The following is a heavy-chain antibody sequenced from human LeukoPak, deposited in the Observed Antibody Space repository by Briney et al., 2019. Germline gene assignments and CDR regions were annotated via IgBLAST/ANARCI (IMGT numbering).Heavy chain of an antibody. D-gene: IGHD1-7*01. CDR1: GGTFSSYA. Sequence: ASVKVSCKASGGTFSSYAISWVRQAPGQGLEWMGGIIPIFGTANYAQKFQGRVTITADESTSTAYMELSSLRSEDTAVYYCARDGLELRWDYFDYWGQGTLVTVSS. CDR3: ARDGLELRWDYFDY. CDR2: IIPIFGTA. J-gene: IGHJ4*02. V-gene: IGHV1-69*13.